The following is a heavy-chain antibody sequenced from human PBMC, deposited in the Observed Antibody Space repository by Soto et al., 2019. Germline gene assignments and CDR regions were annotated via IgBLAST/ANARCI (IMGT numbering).Heavy chain of an antibody. V-gene: IGHV4-31*03. J-gene: IGHJ4*02. Sequence: SETLSLTCSVSGDSINNGAYYWSLIRQHPDKRLEWIGYIYYSGSTFYAPSLRSRVTISVDTSNNQFSLKLSSVTAADTAVYYCARGPPNSIWGQGTLVTVSS. CDR1: GDSINNGAYY. CDR2: IYYSGST. CDR3: ARGPPNSI. D-gene: IGHD3-22*01.